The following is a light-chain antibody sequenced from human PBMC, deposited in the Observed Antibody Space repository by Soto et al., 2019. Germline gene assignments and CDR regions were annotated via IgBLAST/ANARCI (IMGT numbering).Light chain of an antibody. V-gene: IGKV1-5*03. J-gene: IGKJ1*01. CDR1: QSISSW. CDR3: QQYNSYST. CDR2: KAS. Sequence: DIQMTQSPSTLSASVGDRVTITCRASQSISSWLAWYQQKPGKAPKLLIYKASSLQSGVPSRFSGSGSGTEFTLTISSLQPDGFATYYCQQYNSYSTFGQGTKVEIK.